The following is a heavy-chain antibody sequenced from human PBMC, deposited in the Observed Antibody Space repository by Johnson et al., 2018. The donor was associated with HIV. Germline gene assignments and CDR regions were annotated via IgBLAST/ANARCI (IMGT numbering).Heavy chain of an antibody. CDR3: ARQYYGSGTDAFDI. V-gene: IGHV3-30*04. D-gene: IGHD3-10*01. CDR2: ISYDGSNK. CDR1: GFTFSSYA. Sequence: QVQLVESGGGVVQPGRSLRLSCAASGFTFSSYAMHWVRQAPGKGLAWVAVISYDGSNKYYADSVKGRFTISRDNSKNTLYLQMHSLRAEDTAVYYCARQYYGSGTDAFDIWGQGTMVTVSS. J-gene: IGHJ3*02.